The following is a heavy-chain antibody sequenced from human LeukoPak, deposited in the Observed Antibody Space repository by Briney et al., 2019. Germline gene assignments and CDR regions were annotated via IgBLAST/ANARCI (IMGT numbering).Heavy chain of an antibody. J-gene: IGHJ4*02. Sequence: GGSLRLSCAAPGFTFRRYEMNWVRQAPRKGLEWVSYISSSGSTIYYADSVKGRFTISRDNAKNSLYLQMNSLRAEDTAVYYCARSPRWLHHRFGYWGQGTLVTVSS. V-gene: IGHV3-48*03. CDR1: GFTFRRYE. CDR2: ISSSGSTI. CDR3: ARSPRWLHHRFGY. D-gene: IGHD5-24*01.